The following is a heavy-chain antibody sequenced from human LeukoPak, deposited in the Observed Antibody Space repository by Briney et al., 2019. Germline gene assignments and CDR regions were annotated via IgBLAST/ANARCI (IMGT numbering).Heavy chain of an antibody. CDR3: ARRPPGSILYGDYAFDY. CDR2: IYPGDSDT. V-gene: IGHV5-51*01. D-gene: IGHD4-17*01. Sequence: GESLKISCKGSGYSFTSYWIGWVRQMPGKGLECMGIIYPGDSDTRYSPSFQGQVTISADKSISTAYLQWSSLKASDTAMYYCARRPPGSILYGDYAFDYWGQGTLVTVSS. J-gene: IGHJ4*02. CDR1: GYSFTSYW.